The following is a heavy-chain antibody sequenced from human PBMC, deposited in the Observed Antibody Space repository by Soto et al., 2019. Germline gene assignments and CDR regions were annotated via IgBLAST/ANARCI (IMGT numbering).Heavy chain of an antibody. D-gene: IGHD2-15*01. CDR1: GYTFTSYG. CDR3: ARDVVVAAGDNWFDP. J-gene: IGHJ5*02. V-gene: IGHV1-18*01. Sequence: ASVKVSCKASGYTFTSYGISWVRQAPGQGLEWMGWISAYNGNTNYAQKLQGRVTMTTDTSTSTAYMELRSLRSDDTAVYYCARDVVVAAGDNWFDPWGQGTLVTVSS. CDR2: ISAYNGNT.